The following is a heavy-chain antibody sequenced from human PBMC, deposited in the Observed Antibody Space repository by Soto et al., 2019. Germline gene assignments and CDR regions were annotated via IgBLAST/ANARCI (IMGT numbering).Heavy chain of an antibody. CDR2: TSYTGST. CDR1: GGSVTSHH. V-gene: IGHV4-59*02. J-gene: IGHJ5*02. Sequence: SETLSLTGFVSGGSVTSHHCSWIRQFPWQGLQWIAYTSYTGSTNYNPSLQSRVTISLDTSKNHLSLKLTAMTAVDKAVYYCAREMQAGFNHYFDPLGQGTLVTVFS. D-gene: IGHD6-19*01. CDR3: AREMQAGFNHYFDP.